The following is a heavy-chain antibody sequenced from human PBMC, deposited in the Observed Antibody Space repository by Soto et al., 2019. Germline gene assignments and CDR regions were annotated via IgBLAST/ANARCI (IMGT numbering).Heavy chain of an antibody. CDR1: GFSFSSYG. D-gene: IGHD5-18*01. Sequence: GGSLRLSCAASGFSFSSYGMTWVRQAPGKGLEWVSIIWCNGDKKYYADSVKGRFTVSRDNSKNTLYLQMNSLRAEDTAIYYCVMDTTCLLDYWGQGTLVTVSS. J-gene: IGHJ4*02. CDR3: VMDTTCLLDY. V-gene: IGHV3-23*01. CDR2: IWCNGDKK.